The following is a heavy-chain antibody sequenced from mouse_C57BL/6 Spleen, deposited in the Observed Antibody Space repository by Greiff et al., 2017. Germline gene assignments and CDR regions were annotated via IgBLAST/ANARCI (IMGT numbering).Heavy chain of an antibody. CDR1: GYTFTSYG. J-gene: IGHJ2*01. CDR2: IYPRSVNT. CDR3: AREDYGSSPLDY. Sequence: QVQLQQSGAELARPGASVKLSCKASGYTFTSYGISWVKQRTGQGLEWIGEIYPRSVNTYYNEKFKGKATLTADKSSSTAYMELRSLTSEDSAVYFCAREDYGSSPLDYWGQGTTLTVSS. D-gene: IGHD1-1*01. V-gene: IGHV1-81*01.